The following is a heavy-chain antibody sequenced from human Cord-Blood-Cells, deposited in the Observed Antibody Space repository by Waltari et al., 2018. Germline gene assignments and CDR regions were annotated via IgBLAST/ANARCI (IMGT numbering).Heavy chain of an antibody. CDR1: GFSLVTSAMC. D-gene: IGHD1-1*01. CDR3: ARGRPTKDWNVWFDP. J-gene: IGHJ5*02. V-gene: IGHV2-70*01. Sequence: QATLRESRPARVKPTQTLPLTCTFPGFSLVTSAMCVSWIRQPPGRALEWLALIDWEYDKYYSTSLKTRLNISKDTSKNQVVLTMTNMDPVDTATYYCARGRPTKDWNVWFDPWGQGALVTVSS. CDR2: IDWEYDK.